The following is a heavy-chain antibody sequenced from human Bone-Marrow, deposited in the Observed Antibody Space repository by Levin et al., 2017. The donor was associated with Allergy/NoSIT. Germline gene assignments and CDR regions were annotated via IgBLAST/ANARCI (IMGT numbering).Heavy chain of an antibody. D-gene: IGHD2-21*01. V-gene: IGHV3-21*01. CDR1: GFAFSRYT. Sequence: PGGSLRLSCAASGFAFSRYTINWVRQAPGKGLEWVSCISSSSNYIYYADSVKGRFTISRDNDKNSLFLQMNSLRAEDTAVYYCAEGGGGGYSLGDDYYYGMDVWGPGTTVTVSS. J-gene: IGHJ6*02. CDR2: ISSSSNYI. CDR3: AEGGGGGYSLGDDYYYGMDV.